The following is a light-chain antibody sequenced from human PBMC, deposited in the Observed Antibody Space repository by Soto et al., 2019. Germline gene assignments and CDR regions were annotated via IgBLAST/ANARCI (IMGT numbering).Light chain of an antibody. CDR2: SNN. V-gene: IGLV1-44*01. CDR3: SAGGDSLNGYV. J-gene: IGLJ1*01. Sequence: QPVLTQPPSASGTPGQRVTISCSGSSANIGSNTVNWYQQLPGTAPKLLIYSNNQPPSGVPDRFSGSTAGTSSSLAISGLESEDEDDFCCSAGGDSLNGYVFGTGTKVTVL. CDR1: SANIGSNT.